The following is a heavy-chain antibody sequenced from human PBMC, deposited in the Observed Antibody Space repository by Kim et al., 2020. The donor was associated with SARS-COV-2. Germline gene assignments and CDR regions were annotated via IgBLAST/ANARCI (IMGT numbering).Heavy chain of an antibody. V-gene: IGHV4-39*01. CDR3: ARLRFYYFDY. CDR2: IYYSGST. J-gene: IGHJ4*02. Sequence: SETLSLTCTVSGGSISSSSYYWGWIRQPPGKGLEWIGSIYYSGSTYYNPSLKSRVTISVDTSKNQSSLKLSSVTAADTAVYYCARLRFYYFDYWGQGTLV. CDR1: GGSISSSSYY.